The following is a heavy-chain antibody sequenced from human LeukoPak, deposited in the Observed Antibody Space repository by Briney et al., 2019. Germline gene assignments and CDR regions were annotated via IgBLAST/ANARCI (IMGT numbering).Heavy chain of an antibody. J-gene: IGHJ5*01. CDR2: INPNIGGT. CDR3: ASRSNTSCAGSPYNCFDP. V-gene: IGHV1-2*02. Sequence: ASVTVSCRGSGYTFTGCYMHWVRQAPGQGLEWMGWINPNIGGTNYAQKFQGSVTMTRDTSISTAYMELSRLRSDDTAVYYCASRSNTSCAGSPYNCFDPWGQGTLVTVSS. CDR1: GYTFTGCY. D-gene: IGHD2-2*01.